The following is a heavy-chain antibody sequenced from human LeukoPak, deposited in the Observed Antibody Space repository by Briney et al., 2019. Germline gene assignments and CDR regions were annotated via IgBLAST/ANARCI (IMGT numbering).Heavy chain of an antibody. CDR2: VFYSGTT. CDR3: ARRSRLYKHETTGYHDS. CDR1: GDYITTTNYC. J-gene: IGHJ4*02. D-gene: IGHD3-9*01. V-gene: IGHV4-39*01. Sequence: SETLSLTCNVSGDYITTTNYCWAWIRQPPGKGLEWVASVFYSGTTYYNPSLKSRVVISMDTSKKQISLTLSSVTATDTAIYYCARRSRLYKHETTGYHDSWGQGTLVTVSS.